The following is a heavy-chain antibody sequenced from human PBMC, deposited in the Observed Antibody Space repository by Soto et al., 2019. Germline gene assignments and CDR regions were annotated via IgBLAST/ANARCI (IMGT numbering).Heavy chain of an antibody. D-gene: IGHD2-8*01. CDR1: GFTLSNAW. CDR2: IKSIADGGTT. CDR3: HTPHGRNAFDI. Sequence: GGSLRLSCAPSGFTLSNAWMAWVRQAPEKGLEWVGRIKSIADGGTTNYSAPVKGRFSISRHDSENTLYLQMDSLRVEDTGIYYCHTPHGRNAFDIWGPGTVVTV. J-gene: IGHJ3*02. V-gene: IGHV3-15*01.